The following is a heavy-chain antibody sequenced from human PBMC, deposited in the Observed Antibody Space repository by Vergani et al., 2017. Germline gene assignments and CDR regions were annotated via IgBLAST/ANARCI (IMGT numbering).Heavy chain of an antibody. D-gene: IGHD2-2*01. CDR1: GFTFDDYA. Sequence: EVQLVESGGGLVQPGRSLRLSCAASGFTFDDYAMHWVRQAPGKGLEWGSGISWNSGSIGYADSVKGRFTISRDNAKNSLYLQMNSLRAEDTALYYCAKGYCSSTSCYLDPWCQGTLVTVSS. V-gene: IGHV3-9*01. J-gene: IGHJ5*02. CDR3: AKGYCSSTSCYLDP. CDR2: ISWNSGSI.